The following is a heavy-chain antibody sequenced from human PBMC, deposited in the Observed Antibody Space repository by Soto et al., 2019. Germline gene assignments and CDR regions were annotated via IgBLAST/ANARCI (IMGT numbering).Heavy chain of an antibody. CDR3: ARHTWSSGSPAAFDY. D-gene: IGHD1-26*01. Sequence: GESLKISGKGSGYSFTIYCIGWVLQMPGKGLEWMGIIYPGDSDTRYSPSFQGQVTISADKSISTAYLQWSSLKASDTAMYYCARHTWSSGSPAAFDYWGQGTLVTVSS. CDR1: GYSFTIYC. J-gene: IGHJ4*02. V-gene: IGHV5-51*01. CDR2: IYPGDSDT.